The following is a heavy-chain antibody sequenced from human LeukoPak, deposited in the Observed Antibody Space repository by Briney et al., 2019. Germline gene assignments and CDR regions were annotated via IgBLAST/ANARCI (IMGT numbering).Heavy chain of an antibody. CDR2: ISSSGSTI. V-gene: IGHV3-48*03. CDR1: GFTFSSYE. Sequence: GGSLRLSCAASGFTFSSYEMNWVRQAPGKGLEWVSYISSSGSTIYYADSVKGRFTISRDNAKNSLYLQMNSLRAEDTAVYYCARVSGTSGPPTGFDPWGQGTLVTVSS. D-gene: IGHD2-2*01. J-gene: IGHJ5*02. CDR3: ARVSGTSGPPTGFDP.